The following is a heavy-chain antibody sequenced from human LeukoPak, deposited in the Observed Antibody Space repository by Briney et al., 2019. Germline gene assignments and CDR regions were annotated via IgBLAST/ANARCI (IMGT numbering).Heavy chain of an antibody. CDR2: IKQDGSEK. CDR1: GFTFSSYW. D-gene: IGHD6-13*01. V-gene: IGHV3-7*01. Sequence: GGSLRLSCAASGFTFSSYWMSWVRRAPGKGLEWVANIKQDGSEKYYVDSVKGRFTISRDNAKNSLYLQMNSPRAEDTAIYYCARDEYSSSWYGAFDYWGQGTLVTVSS. CDR3: ARDEYSSSWYGAFDY. J-gene: IGHJ4*02.